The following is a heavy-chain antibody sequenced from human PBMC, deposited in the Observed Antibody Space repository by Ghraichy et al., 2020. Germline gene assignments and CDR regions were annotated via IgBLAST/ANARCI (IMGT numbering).Heavy chain of an antibody. CDR1: GGSISSSSYY. CDR3: ARQRVNWGERGPTIDS. CDR2: ISYSGST. J-gene: IGHJ4*02. Sequence: SETLSLTCTVSGGSISSSSYYWGWIRQPPGKGLEWIGSISYSGSTSYNPSLKSRVTISVDTPKNQFSLKLSSVTAADTAVYYCARQRVNWGERGPTIDSWGQGTLVTVSS. D-gene: IGHD7-27*01. V-gene: IGHV4-39*01.